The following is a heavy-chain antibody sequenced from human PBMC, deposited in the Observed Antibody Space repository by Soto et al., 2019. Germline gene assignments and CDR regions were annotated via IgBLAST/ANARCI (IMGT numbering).Heavy chain of an antibody. D-gene: IGHD3-22*01. V-gene: IGHV4-59*01. Sequence: SETLSLTCTVSGGSISSYYWSWIRQPPGKGLEWIGYIYYSGSTNYNPSLKSRVTISVDTSKNQFSLKLSSVTAADTAVYYCARNYYDSSGYPNFDYWGQGTLVNVSS. CDR2: IYYSGST. J-gene: IGHJ4*02. CDR1: GGSISSYY. CDR3: ARNYYDSSGYPNFDY.